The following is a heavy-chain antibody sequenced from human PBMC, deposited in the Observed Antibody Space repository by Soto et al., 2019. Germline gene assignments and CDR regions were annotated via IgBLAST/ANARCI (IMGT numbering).Heavy chain of an antibody. J-gene: IGHJ6*03. CDR3: ARSVLVTAPSSNYYYYMDV. V-gene: IGHV1-18*01. Sequence: ASVKGSCKASGYTFTSYGISWVRQAPGQGLEWMGWISAYNGNTNYAQKLQGRVTMTTDTSTSTAYMELRSLRSDDTAVYYCARSVLVTAPSSNYYYYMDVWGKGTTVTVSS. CDR1: GYTFTSYG. CDR2: ISAYNGNT. D-gene: IGHD3-3*01.